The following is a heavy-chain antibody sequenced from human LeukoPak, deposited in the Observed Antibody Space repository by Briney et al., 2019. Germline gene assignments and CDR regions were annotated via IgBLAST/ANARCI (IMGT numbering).Heavy chain of an antibody. Sequence: GGSLRLSCAASGFTFSSYAMSWVRQAPGKGLEWVSAISGSGGSTYYADSVKGRFTISRDNSKNPLYLQMNSLRAEDTAVYYCAKAPGRWLSPYWYFDLWGRGTLVTVSS. CDR2: ISGSGGST. CDR3: AKAPGRWLSPYWYFDL. J-gene: IGHJ2*01. CDR1: GFTFSSYA. D-gene: IGHD3-22*01. V-gene: IGHV3-23*01.